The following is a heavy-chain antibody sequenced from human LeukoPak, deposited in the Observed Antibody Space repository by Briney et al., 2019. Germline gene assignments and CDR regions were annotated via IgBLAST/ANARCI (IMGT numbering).Heavy chain of an antibody. V-gene: IGHV3-30*01. CDR2: ISYDGSNK. CDR3: AREGFYSDY. Sequence: GGSLRLSCAASGFTFSSYAMHWVRQAPGKGLEWVAVISYDGSNKYYADSVKGRFTISRDNSKNTLYLQMNSLRAEDTAVYYCAREGFYSDYWGQGTLVTVSS. CDR1: GFTFSSYA. J-gene: IGHJ4*02.